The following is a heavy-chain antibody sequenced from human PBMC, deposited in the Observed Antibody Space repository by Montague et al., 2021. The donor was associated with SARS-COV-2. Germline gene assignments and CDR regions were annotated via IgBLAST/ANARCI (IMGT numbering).Heavy chain of an antibody. CDR3: ARVSLAAAATRSDS. Sequence: SETLSLTCTVSGGSVSSGGYYWSWIRQPPGKGLEWIGYIYYSGSTNYNPSLKSRVTISLDTSKNQFSLKLTSVTAADTALYYCARVSLAAAATRSDSWGQGTLVTVSS. D-gene: IGHD6-13*01. CDR1: GGSVSSGGYY. V-gene: IGHV4-61*08. CDR2: IYYSGST. J-gene: IGHJ4*02.